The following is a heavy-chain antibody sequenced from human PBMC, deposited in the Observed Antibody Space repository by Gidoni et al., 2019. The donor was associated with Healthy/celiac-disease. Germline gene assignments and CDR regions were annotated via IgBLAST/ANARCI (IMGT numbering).Heavy chain of an antibody. CDR2: IDWDDDK. V-gene: IGHV2-70*15. D-gene: IGHD1-26*01. J-gene: IGHJ4*02. CDR1: GFSLSTSGMC. CDR3: ARIRHSEWESLLVDY. Sequence: QVTLRESGPALVKPTQTLTLTCTFSGFSLSTSGMCVSWIRQPPGKALEWLARIDWDDDKYYSTSLKTRLTISKDTSKNQVVLTMTNMDPVDTATYYCARIRHSEWESLLVDYWGQGTLVTVSS.